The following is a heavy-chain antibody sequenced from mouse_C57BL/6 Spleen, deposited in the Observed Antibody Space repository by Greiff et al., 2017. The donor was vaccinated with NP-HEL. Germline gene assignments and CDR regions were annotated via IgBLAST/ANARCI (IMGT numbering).Heavy chain of an antibody. Sequence: EVKLVESGGGLVKPGGSLKISCAASGFTFSSYAMSWVRQTPEKRLEWVATISDGGSYTYYPDNVKGRFTISRDNAKNNLYLQMSHLKSEDTAMYYCARDDGDYTPFAYWGQGTLVTVSA. CDR3: ARDDGDYTPFAY. V-gene: IGHV5-4*01. CDR2: ISDGGSYT. D-gene: IGHD2-13*01. CDR1: GFTFSSYA. J-gene: IGHJ3*01.